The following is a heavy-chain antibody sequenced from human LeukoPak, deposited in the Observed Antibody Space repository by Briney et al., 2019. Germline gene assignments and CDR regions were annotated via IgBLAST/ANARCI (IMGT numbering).Heavy chain of an antibody. CDR3: ARVPAALTAFDI. D-gene: IGHD2-2*01. CDR1: GFTFSSYS. V-gene: IGHV3-21*01. CDR2: ISSSSSYI. Sequence: GGSLRLSCAASGFTFSSYSMNWVRQAPGKGLEWVSSISSSSSYIYYADSVKGRFTISRDNAKNSLYLQMNSLRAEDTAVYYCARVPAALTAFDIWGQGTMVIVSS. J-gene: IGHJ3*02.